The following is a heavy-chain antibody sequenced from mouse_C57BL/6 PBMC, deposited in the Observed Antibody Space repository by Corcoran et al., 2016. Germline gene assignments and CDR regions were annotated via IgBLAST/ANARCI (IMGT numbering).Heavy chain of an antibody. CDR3: ARPYYYYGSSSHYFDY. CDR1: GYTFTDYY. D-gene: IGHD1-1*01. Sequence: EVQLQQSGPELVKPGASVKISCKASGYTFTDYYMNWVKQSHGKSLEWIGDINPNNGGTSYNQKFKGKATFTVDKSSSTAYMELRSLTSEDSAVYYCARPYYYYGSSSHYFDYWGQGTTLTVSS. CDR2: INPNNGGT. J-gene: IGHJ2*01. V-gene: IGHV1-26*01.